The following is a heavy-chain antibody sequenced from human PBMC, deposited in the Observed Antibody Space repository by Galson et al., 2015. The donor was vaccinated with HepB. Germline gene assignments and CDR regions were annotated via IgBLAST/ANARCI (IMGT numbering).Heavy chain of an antibody. CDR3: ARPYSSSWSHLYYFDY. CDR1: GFTFSSYS. V-gene: IGHV3-48*01. J-gene: IGHJ4*02. Sequence: SLRLSCAASGFTFSSYSMNWVRQAPGKGLEWVSYISSGTSILYYADSVKGRFTISRDNAKNTLFLQMNSLRGEDMAVYYCARPYSSSWSHLYYFDYWGQGTLVSVSS. D-gene: IGHD6-13*01. CDR2: ISSGTSIL.